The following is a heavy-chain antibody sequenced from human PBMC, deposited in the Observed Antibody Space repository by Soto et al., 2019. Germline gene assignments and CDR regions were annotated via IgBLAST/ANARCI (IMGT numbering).Heavy chain of an antibody. J-gene: IGHJ4*02. Sequence: QVQLVESGGGVVQPGRSLRLSCAASGFTFSTYGVHWVRQAPGKGLEWVAVISSDGSEKYYAGSVKGRVSISRDTSKSTLYLHMDSLRAEDTAVYYCAKGAVTTSLYYFDYWGQGTLVTFSS. D-gene: IGHD4-17*01. CDR1: GFTFSTYG. V-gene: IGHV3-30*18. CDR2: ISSDGSEK. CDR3: AKGAVTTSLYYFDY.